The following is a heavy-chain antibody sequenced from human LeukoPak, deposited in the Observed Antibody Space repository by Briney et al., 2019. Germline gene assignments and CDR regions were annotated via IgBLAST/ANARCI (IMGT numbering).Heavy chain of an antibody. J-gene: IGHJ6*02. D-gene: IGHD3-22*01. V-gene: IGHV3-30-3*01. CDR3: ARDSEVVTYYYYYGMDV. CDR1: GFTFGSYA. CDR2: ISYDGSNK. Sequence: GGSLRLSCAASGFTFGSYAMHWVRQAPGKGLEWVAVISYDGSNKYYADSVKGRFTISRDNSKNTLYLQMNSLRAEDTAVYYCARDSEVVTYYYYYGMDVWGQGTTVTVSS.